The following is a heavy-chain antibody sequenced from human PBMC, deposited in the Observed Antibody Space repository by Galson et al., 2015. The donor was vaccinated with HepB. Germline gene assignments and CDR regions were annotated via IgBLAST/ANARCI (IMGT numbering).Heavy chain of an antibody. J-gene: IGHJ6*02. V-gene: IGHV3-30*04. D-gene: IGHD3-10*01. CDR1: GFTFSSYA. CDR2: ISYDGSNK. Sequence: SLRLSCAASGFTFSSYAMHWVRQAPGKGLEWVAVISYDGSNKYYADSVKGRFTIPRDNSKDTLYLQMNSLRAEDTAVYYCARGDYYGSGSYYPAQPHYYYGMDVWGQGTTVTVSS. CDR3: ARGDYYGSGSYYPAQPHYYYGMDV.